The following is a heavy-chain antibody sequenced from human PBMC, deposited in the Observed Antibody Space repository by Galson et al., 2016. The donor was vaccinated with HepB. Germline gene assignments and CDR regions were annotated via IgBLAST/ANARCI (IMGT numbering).Heavy chain of an antibody. CDR1: GFTFSDYG. CDR2: MAGVGGNT. Sequence: LRLSCAASGFTFSDYGMAWVRQAPGRGLEWVATMAGVGGNTHYPDSVKGRFTISRDNSKNTLSLQMNSLRAEDTALYYCAQDVGGIMFDYWGQGTLVTVSS. D-gene: IGHD3-16*02. CDR3: AQDVGGIMFDY. J-gene: IGHJ4*02. V-gene: IGHV3-23*01.